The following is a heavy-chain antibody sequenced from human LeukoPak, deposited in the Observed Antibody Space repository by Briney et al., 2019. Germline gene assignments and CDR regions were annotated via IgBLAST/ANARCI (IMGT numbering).Heavy chain of an antibody. J-gene: IGHJ6*02. CDR2: INQDGSEK. Sequence: GGSLRLSCADSGFTFSSYWMSWVRQAPGKGLEWVANINQDGSEKHYVDSVKGRFTISGDNAKNSLYLQMNSLRAEDTAVYYCARYCGGDCYGMDVWGQGTTVTVSS. CDR3: ARYCGGDCYGMDV. CDR1: GFTFSSYW. D-gene: IGHD2-21*01. V-gene: IGHV3-7*01.